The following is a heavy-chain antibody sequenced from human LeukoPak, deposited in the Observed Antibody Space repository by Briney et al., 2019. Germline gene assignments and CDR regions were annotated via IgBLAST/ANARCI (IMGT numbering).Heavy chain of an antibody. V-gene: IGHV3-9*01. CDR3: AKDILGSGSYLTLDY. D-gene: IGHD1-26*01. J-gene: IGHJ4*02. CDR2: VSWNSGSI. CDR1: RFTFSSYS. Sequence: GGSLRLSCAASRFTFSSYSMNWVRQAPGKGLEWVSGVSWNSGSIGYADSVKGRFTISRDNAKNSLYLQMNSLRAEDTALYYCAKDILGSGSYLTLDYWGQGTLVTVSS.